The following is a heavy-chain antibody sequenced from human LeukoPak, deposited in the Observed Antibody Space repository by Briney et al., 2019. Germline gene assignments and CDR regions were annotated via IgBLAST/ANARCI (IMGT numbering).Heavy chain of an antibody. Sequence: GGSLRLSCAASGFTFSSYGMHGVRQAPGKGLEWVAVIWYDGSNKYYADSVKGRFTISRDNSKNKLYLQMNSLRAEDTAVYYCARDWAAAGNIDYWGQGTLVTVSS. CDR3: ARDWAAAGNIDY. D-gene: IGHD6-13*01. CDR1: GFTFSSYG. CDR2: IWYDGSNK. V-gene: IGHV3-33*01. J-gene: IGHJ4*02.